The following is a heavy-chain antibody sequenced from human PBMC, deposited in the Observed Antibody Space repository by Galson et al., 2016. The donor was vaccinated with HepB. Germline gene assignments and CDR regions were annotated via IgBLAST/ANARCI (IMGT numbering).Heavy chain of an antibody. CDR3: ARSHLVSGGFDI. CDR2: IYGGGST. D-gene: IGHD2-15*01. V-gene: IGHV3-66*01. Sequence: SLRLSCAASGFTVSSNYMSWVRQVPGKGLEWVSVIYGGGSTFHADSVKGRFTISRDNSKNTLFLQMNSLRVEDTAVYYCARSHLVSGGFDIWGQGTMVTVSS. J-gene: IGHJ3*02. CDR1: GFTVSSNY.